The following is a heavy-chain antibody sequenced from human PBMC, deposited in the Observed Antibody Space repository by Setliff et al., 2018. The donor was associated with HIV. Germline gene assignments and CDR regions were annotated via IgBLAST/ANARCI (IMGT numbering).Heavy chain of an antibody. CDR3: ARGVPPDLYYDSSHGYDAFDI. Sequence: PSETLSLTCTVSGGSISSANYYWSWIRQPPGKGLEWIGEINHSGSTNYNPSLKSRVTISVDTSKNQFSLKLSSVTAAGTAVYYCARGVPPDLYYDSSHGYDAFDIWGQGTMVTVSS. D-gene: IGHD3-22*01. CDR1: GGSISSANYY. J-gene: IGHJ3*02. V-gene: IGHV4-39*07. CDR2: INHSGST.